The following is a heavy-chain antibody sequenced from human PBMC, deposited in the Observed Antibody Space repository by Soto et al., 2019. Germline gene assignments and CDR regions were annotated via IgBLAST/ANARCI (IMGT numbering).Heavy chain of an antibody. V-gene: IGHV3-23*01. CDR2: ISASGGAT. D-gene: IGHD1-26*01. CDR3: AKEVEGGSLFRGAFDY. J-gene: IGHJ4*02. CDR1: RFTFTSYA. Sequence: GGSLRLSSVASRFTFTSYAMSWVRQAAGKGLEWVAAISASGGATIHADSVKGRLTISRDNSKNTMYLQMNSLRAEDTAVYYCAKEVEGGSLFRGAFDYWGQGTQVTVSS.